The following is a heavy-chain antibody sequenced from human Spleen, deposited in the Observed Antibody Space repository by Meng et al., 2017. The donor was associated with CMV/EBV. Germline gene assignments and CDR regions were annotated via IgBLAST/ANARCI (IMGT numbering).Heavy chain of an antibody. J-gene: IGHJ6*02. D-gene: IGHD2-2*01. V-gene: IGHV1-46*01. CDR1: GYTFTTYY. CDR2: INPSNGST. CDR3: ARGGGHCSSTSCFTSSGYYYGMDV. Sequence: ASVKVSCKASGYTFTTYYMHWVRQAPGQGLEWMGIINPSNGSTSYAQKFQGRVTMTRDTSTSTVYMELSSLRSEDTAVYYCARGGGHCSSTSCFTSSGYYYGMDVWGQGTTVTVSS.